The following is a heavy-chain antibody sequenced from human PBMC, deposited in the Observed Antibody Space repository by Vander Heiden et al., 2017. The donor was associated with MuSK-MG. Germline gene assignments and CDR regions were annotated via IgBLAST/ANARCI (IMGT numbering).Heavy chain of an antibody. J-gene: IGHJ5*02. CDR1: GFTVSSNY. CDR2: IYSGGST. CDR3: ARDNSDSSWTHGWFDP. V-gene: IGHV3-53*01. Sequence: EVQLVESGGGLIQPGGSLRLSCAASGFTVSSNYMSWVRQAPGKGLEWVSVIYSGGSTYYADSVKGRFTITRDNSKNTLYLQMNSLRAEDTAVYYCARDNSDSSWTHGWFDPWGQGTLVTVSS. D-gene: IGHD6-13*01.